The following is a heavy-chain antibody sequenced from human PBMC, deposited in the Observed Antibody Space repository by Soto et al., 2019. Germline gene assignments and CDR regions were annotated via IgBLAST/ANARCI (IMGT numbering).Heavy chain of an antibody. J-gene: IGHJ6*02. CDR2: IYSGGST. D-gene: IGHD6-6*01. CDR3: GTSSRKDYHFAMDV. Sequence: WGSLRLSCAASGFSVSSSGMSWVRQVPGEGLEWVSVIYSGGSTHDADYVKGRFSVSRDTSKNTVDLQMNSLRVDDTAVYYCGTSSRKDYHFAMDVWGQGTAVTVSS. CDR1: GFSVSSSG. V-gene: IGHV3-53*01.